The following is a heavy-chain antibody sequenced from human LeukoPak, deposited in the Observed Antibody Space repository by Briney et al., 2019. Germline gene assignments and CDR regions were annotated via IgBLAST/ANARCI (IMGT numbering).Heavy chain of an antibody. D-gene: IGHD1-26*01. CDR2: INPNNGGT. CDR3: ARRLGGSSEGYEF. CDR1: GYTFTDLTEYY. V-gene: IGHV1-2*02. Sequence: ASVKVSCKASGYTFTDLTEYYIHWVRQAPGQGLEWMGWINPNNGGTKYAQKFQGRVTMTRDMSMNTAYMELSCLTSDDTAVYYCARRLGGSSEGYEFWGQGPLVTVSS. J-gene: IGHJ4*02.